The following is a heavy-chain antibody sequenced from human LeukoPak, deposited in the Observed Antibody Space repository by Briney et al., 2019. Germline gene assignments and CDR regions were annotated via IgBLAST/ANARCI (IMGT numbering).Heavy chain of an antibody. CDR3: ARETGLYYFDY. V-gene: IGHV4-30-4*08. CDR1: GFTFSSYA. J-gene: IGHJ4*02. Sequence: LRLSCAASGFTFSSYAMSWIRQPPGRGLEWIGHIYYSGSTYYNPPLKSRVTISVDTSKNQFSLKLSSVTAADTAVYFCARETGLYYFDYWGQGTLVTVSS. CDR2: IYYSGST. D-gene: IGHD1-14*01.